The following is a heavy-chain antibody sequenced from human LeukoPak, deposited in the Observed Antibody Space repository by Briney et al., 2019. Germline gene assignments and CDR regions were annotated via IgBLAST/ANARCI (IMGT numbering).Heavy chain of an antibody. V-gene: IGHV3-7*01. CDR3: ARLNSGTFSFDF. D-gene: IGHD1-26*01. J-gene: IGHJ4*02. CDR1: GFSFSIYW. CDR2: IKEDGSEK. Sequence: PPGGSLRLSCAASGFSFSIYWMTWVRQAPGKGLEWVASIKEDGSEKDYVESVKGRFTISRDNAKRLLYLQMNSLRADDTAVYYCARLNSGTFSFDFWGQGTLVTVSS.